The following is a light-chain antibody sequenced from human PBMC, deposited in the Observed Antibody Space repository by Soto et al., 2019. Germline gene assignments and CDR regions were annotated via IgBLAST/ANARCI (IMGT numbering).Light chain of an antibody. J-gene: IGKJ2*01. V-gene: IGKV3-11*01. CDR2: DAS. CDR3: QQRSNWYT. Sequence: EIVLTQSPATLSLSPGERATLSCRASQSVSSYLAWYKQKPGQAPRLLIYDASNRATGISAMFSGSGSGTDFTLTSRSLEPDDFAVYYWQQRSNWYTFGHGTKLEIK. CDR1: QSVSSY.